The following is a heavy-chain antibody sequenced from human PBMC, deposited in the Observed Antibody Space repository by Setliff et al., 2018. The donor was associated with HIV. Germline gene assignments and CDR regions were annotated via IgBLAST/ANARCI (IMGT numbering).Heavy chain of an antibody. J-gene: IGHJ5*02. CDR2: IYPGDSDT. V-gene: IGHV5-51*01. CDR1: GYSFTSYW. D-gene: IGHD4-17*01. CDR3: ASGWGATVTLGYNWFDP. Sequence: PGESLKISCKGSGYSFTSYWIGWVRQMPGKGLEWMGIIYPGDSDTRYSPSFQGQVTISADKSISTAYLQWSSLKASDTAVYYCASGWGATVTLGYNWFDPWGQGTLVTVSS.